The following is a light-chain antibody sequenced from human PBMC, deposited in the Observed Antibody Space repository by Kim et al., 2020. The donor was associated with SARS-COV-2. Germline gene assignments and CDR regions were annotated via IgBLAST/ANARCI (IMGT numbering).Light chain of an antibody. J-gene: IGLJ3*02. CDR3: QVWDSSSDHRV. CDR2: YDS. Sequence: APGKTARTTCVGNNIGSKSVHWYQQKPGQAPVLVIYYDSDRPSGIPERFSGSNSGNTATLTISRVEAGDEADYYCQVWDSSSDHRVFGGGTQLTVL. CDR1: NIGSKS. V-gene: IGLV3-21*04.